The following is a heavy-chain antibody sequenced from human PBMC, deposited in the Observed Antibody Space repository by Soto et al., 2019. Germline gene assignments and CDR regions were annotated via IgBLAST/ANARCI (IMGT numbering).Heavy chain of an antibody. CDR1: GFTFSDYY. J-gene: IGHJ6*02. CDR3: ARDRPDIVMAVGETPGYYGMDV. D-gene: IGHD2-15*01. Sequence: VQLVESGGGLVKPGGSLRLSCAASGFTFSDYYMTWIRQAPGKGLEWVSYIRGRGSNINYADSVRGRFTMSRDNAKNARYLQRNSLRGADTALYYCARDRPDIVMAVGETPGYYGMDVWGQGTTVTVSS. CDR2: IRGRGSNI. V-gene: IGHV3-11*01.